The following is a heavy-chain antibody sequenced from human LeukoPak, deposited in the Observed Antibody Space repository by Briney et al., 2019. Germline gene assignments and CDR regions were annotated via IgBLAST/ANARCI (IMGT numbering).Heavy chain of an antibody. CDR1: GYPFTSYG. J-gene: IGHJ4*02. CDR3: ARGYDYGDYVGDFDY. D-gene: IGHD4-17*01. V-gene: IGHV1-18*01. Sequence: ASVKVSCKASGYPFTSYGISWVRQAPGQGLEWMGWISGYNGNTNYAQKLQGRVTMTTETSTSTAYMDLRGLRSDDTAVYYCARGYDYGDYVGDFDYWGQGTLVTVSS. CDR2: ISGYNGNT.